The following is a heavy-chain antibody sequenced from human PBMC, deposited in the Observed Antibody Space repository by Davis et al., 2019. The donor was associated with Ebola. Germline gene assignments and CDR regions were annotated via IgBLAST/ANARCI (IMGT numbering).Heavy chain of an antibody. V-gene: IGHV3-7*03. D-gene: IGHD5-18*01. J-gene: IGHJ6*02. Sequence: GESLKISCAASGFTFSSYWMSWVRQAPGKGLEWVANIKQDGREKYYVDSVKGRFTISRDNAKNSLYLQMNSLRAEDTAVYYCATDTAMVYYYGMDVWGQGTTVTVSS. CDR3: ATDTAMVYYYGMDV. CDR2: IKQDGREK. CDR1: GFTFSSYW.